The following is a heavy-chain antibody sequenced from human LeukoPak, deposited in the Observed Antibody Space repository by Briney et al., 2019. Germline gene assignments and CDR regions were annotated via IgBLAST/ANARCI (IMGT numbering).Heavy chain of an antibody. D-gene: IGHD3-10*01. CDR1: GYRFNDYW. V-gene: IGHV5-51*01. CDR3: ARHGRGSRSPNAFDF. CDR2: IYPDDSDI. Sequence: GESLKISCEGSGYRFNDYWIGWVRQMPGKGLQWMGVIYPDDSDIRYSPSFQGQVTISADKSIITVYLQWSSLKASDTAMYYCARHGRGSRSPNAFDFWGQGTMVTVSS. J-gene: IGHJ3*01.